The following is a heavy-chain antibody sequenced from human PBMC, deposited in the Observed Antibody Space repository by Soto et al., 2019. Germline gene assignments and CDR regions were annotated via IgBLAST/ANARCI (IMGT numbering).Heavy chain of an antibody. D-gene: IGHD6-13*01. J-gene: IGHJ4*02. CDR2: IKKDGSEK. Sequence: GGSLRLSCAACGFIFSRYWMNWVRQAPGKGLEWPANIKKDGSEKYYVDPVRGRFTISRDNAKNSLYLQMNRLRAEYTAVYYCAREEGSSSSSWYYFDSWGQGTLVTVSS. V-gene: IGHV3-7*01. CDR3: AREEGSSSSSWYYFDS. CDR1: GFIFSRYW.